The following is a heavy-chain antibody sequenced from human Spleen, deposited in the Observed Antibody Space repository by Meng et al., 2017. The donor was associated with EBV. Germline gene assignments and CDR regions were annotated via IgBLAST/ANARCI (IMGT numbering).Heavy chain of an antibody. CDR3: ASESGRGYTPDY. D-gene: IGHD3-10*01. CDR2: INPNSGGA. V-gene: IGHV1-2*04. J-gene: IGHJ4*02. CDR1: GYSFIGYY. Sequence: QGQLVQSGTEVKRPGASVKVSCKASGYSFIGYYIHWVRQAPGQGLEWMGWINPNSGGATYAQKFQGWVTMTRDTSISTAYMELSRLRSEDTAVYYCASESGRGYTPDYWGQGTLVTVSS.